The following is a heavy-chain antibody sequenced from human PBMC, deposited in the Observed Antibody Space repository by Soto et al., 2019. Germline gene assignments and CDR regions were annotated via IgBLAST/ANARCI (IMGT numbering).Heavy chain of an antibody. V-gene: IGHV4-39*01. Sequence: QLQLQESGPGLVKPSETLSLTCTVSGGSISSSSYYWGWIRQPPGKGLEWIGSIYYSGSTYYNPSLKSRVTISVDTSKNQFSLKLSSVTAADTAVYYCARSIRVRGIDYWGQGTLVTVSS. CDR3: ARSIRVRGIDY. CDR1: GGSISSSSYY. CDR2: IYYSGST. J-gene: IGHJ4*02. D-gene: IGHD3-10*01.